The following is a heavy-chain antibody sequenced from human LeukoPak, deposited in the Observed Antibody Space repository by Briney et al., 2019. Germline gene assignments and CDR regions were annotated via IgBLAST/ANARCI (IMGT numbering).Heavy chain of an antibody. Sequence: GGSXRLSCAASGFTFSDYGMSWVRHGPGKGLEWVSGITRNGGTTVYGDSVKGRFTISRDNGKNSLYLQMNNLRVDDTAFYYCARDPTRANFDGYYFDNWGQGTLVTVSS. CDR3: ARDPTRANFDGYYFDN. V-gene: IGHV3-20*04. D-gene: IGHD3-9*01. J-gene: IGHJ4*02. CDR1: GFTFSDYG. CDR2: ITRNGGTT.